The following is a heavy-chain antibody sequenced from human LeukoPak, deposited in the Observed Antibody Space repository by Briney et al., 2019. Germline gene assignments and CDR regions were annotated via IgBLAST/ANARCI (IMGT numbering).Heavy chain of an antibody. Sequence: GASVKVSCKASGYTFTSYYMHWVRQAPGQGLEWMGRINPSGGSTNYAQKFQGRVTMTRDTSTSTVYMELSSLRSDDTAVYYCARFSLVVALDYWGQGTLVTVSS. J-gene: IGHJ4*02. D-gene: IGHD3-22*01. CDR3: ARFSLVVALDY. CDR1: GYTFTSYY. V-gene: IGHV1-46*01. CDR2: INPSGGST.